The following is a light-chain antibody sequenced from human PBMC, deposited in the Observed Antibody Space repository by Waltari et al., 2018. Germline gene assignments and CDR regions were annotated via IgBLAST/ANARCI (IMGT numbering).Light chain of an antibody. V-gene: IGKV3-15*01. J-gene: IGKJ1*01. CDR1: QSVNSN. Sequence: EIVMTQSPATVSVSPGERVPLPCRASQSVNSNLAWYQQNPGQAPRLLIYGASTRATTLTARFSGSGSGTEFTLTISSLQAEDSAVYYCHQYNNWPPWTFGQGTRVEIK. CDR3: HQYNNWPPWT. CDR2: GAS.